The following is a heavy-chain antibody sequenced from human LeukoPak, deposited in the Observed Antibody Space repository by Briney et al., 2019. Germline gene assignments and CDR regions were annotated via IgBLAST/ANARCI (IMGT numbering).Heavy chain of an antibody. Sequence: GGSLRLSCAASAFTFSSFGIHWVRQAPGKGLEWVALIWYDGSNKYYADSVKGRFTISRDNSMNTVYLQMNSLRAEDTAVYYCAKENPVGGTNYFDYWGQGTLVTVSS. CDR3: AKENPVGGTNYFDY. CDR2: IWYDGSNK. V-gene: IGHV3-33*06. CDR1: AFTFSSFG. J-gene: IGHJ4*02. D-gene: IGHD1-26*01.